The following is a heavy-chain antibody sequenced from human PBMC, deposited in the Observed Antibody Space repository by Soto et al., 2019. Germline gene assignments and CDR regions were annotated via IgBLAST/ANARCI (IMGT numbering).Heavy chain of an antibody. CDR1: GYTFTSYD. CDR3: ARSFPAHYGVLYYYYYGMDV. Sequence: QVQLVQSGAEVKKPGASVKVSCKASGYTFTSYDINWVRQATGQGLEWMGWMNPNSGNTGYTQNFQGRVTMTRNNAISTAYMELSSLRSEDTSVYYCARSFPAHYGVLYYYYYGMDVWGQGTTVTVSS. D-gene: IGHD4-17*01. V-gene: IGHV1-8*01. CDR2: MNPNSGNT. J-gene: IGHJ6*02.